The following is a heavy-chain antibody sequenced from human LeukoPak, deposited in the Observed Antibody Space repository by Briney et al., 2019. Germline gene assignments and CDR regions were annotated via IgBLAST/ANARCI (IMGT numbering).Heavy chain of an antibody. D-gene: IGHD3-10*01. Sequence: SETLSLTCTVSSGSFSSDDYHWGWIRQPPGKGLEWIGEINHSGSTNYNPSLKSRVTISVDTSKNQFSLKLSSVTAADTAVYYCARDLNPRYGSGSWFARHDAFDIWGQGTMVTVSS. V-gene: IGHV4-34*01. CDR2: INHSGST. CDR3: ARDLNPRYGSGSWFARHDAFDI. J-gene: IGHJ3*02. CDR1: SGSFSSDDYH.